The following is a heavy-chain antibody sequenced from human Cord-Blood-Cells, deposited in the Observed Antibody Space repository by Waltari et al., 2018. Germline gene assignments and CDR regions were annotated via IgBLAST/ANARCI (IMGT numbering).Heavy chain of an antibody. Sequence: EVKLVQSGAEVKKPGATVKISCKVSGYTFTDYYMHWVQQAPGKGLEWMGLVGPEDGETIYAEKLQGRSTITAETSTDTAYMKLSSLRSEDTAVYYCATDGRNWGRRTNYFDYWGQGTLVTVSS. V-gene: IGHV1-69-2*01. D-gene: IGHD7-27*01. CDR3: ATDGRNWGRRTNYFDY. CDR1: GYTFTDYY. CDR2: VGPEDGET. J-gene: IGHJ4*02.